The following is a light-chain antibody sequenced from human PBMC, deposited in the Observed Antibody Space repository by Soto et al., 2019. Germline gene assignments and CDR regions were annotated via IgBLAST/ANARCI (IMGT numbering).Light chain of an antibody. CDR1: QSLLHSNGYNY. CDR2: LGS. V-gene: IGKV2-28*01. CDR3: MQALQTPWT. J-gene: IGKJ1*01. Sequence: VMTQSRLSLPVTPGEPASISCRSSQSLLHSNGYNYLDWYLQKPGQSPQLLIYLGSNRASGVPDRFSGSGSGTDFTLKISRVEAEDVGVYYCMQALQTPWTFGQGTKVDIK.